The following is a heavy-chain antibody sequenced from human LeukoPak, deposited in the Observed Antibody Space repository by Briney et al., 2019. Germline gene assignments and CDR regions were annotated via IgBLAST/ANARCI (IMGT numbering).Heavy chain of an antibody. D-gene: IGHD6-19*01. V-gene: IGHV1-2*02. CDR3: ANFPRERGSGWYGAFDI. CDR2: INPKSGGT. CDR1: EYTFTGHY. Sequence: GASVKVSCKASEYTFTGHYIHWVRQVPGQGLEWVGWINPKSGGTDYAERFKGRVIMTRDTSINTAYMELSSLRAEDTAVYYCANFPRERGSGWYGAFDIWGQGTMVTVSS. J-gene: IGHJ3*02.